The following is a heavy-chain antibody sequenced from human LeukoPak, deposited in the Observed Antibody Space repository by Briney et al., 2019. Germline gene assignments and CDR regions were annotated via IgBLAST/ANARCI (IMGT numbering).Heavy chain of an antibody. V-gene: IGHV4-59*01. D-gene: IGHD1-26*01. CDR1: GGSISTYY. Sequence: KSSETLSLTCTVSGGSISTYYWNWMRQPPGKGLEWIGDLYKSGSTNYNPSLKSRLTISVDMSKNQLSLKLSSVTAADTAVYYCARGVTSPLDAFDIWGQGTMVTVSS. J-gene: IGHJ3*02. CDR2: LYKSGST. CDR3: ARGVTSPLDAFDI.